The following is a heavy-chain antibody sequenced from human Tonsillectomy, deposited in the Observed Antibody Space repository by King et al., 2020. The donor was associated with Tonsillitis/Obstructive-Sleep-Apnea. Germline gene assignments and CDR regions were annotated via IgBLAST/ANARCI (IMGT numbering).Heavy chain of an antibody. J-gene: IGHJ6*02. CDR2: IYHSGNT. CDR1: GDSISSDY. V-gene: IGHV4-59*01. CDR3: ARWVRGKNFYYDVMDV. Sequence: QLQESGPGLVKPSETLSLTCIVSGDSISSDYWCWIRQPPGKGLEWIGYIYHSGNTNYNPSLKSRVTISVDTSKNQFSLKLTSVTAADTAVYYCARWVRGKNFYYDVMDVWGQGTTVTVSS. D-gene: IGHD3-10*01.